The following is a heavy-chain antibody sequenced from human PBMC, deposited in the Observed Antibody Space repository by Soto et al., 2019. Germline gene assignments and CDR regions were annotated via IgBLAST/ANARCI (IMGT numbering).Heavy chain of an antibody. V-gene: IGHV4-39*01. CDR3: ARLEGLATISYYFDF. D-gene: IGHD3-9*01. Sequence: PSETLSLTCSVSDDSINSDKYYWGWIRQPPGKGLEWIGSIYYRGNAYYNPSLQTRVTISLDKSRSQFSLKLNSVTAADSVLYFFARLEGLATISYYFDFWGPGALVTVSS. J-gene: IGHJ4*02. CDR2: IYYRGNA. CDR1: DDSINSDKYY.